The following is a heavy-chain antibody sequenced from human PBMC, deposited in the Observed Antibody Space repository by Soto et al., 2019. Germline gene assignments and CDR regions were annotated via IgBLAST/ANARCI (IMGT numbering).Heavy chain of an antibody. D-gene: IGHD6-13*01. V-gene: IGHV3-33*01. CDR1: GFTFSSYG. CDR3: ARDEVRSSWSNYYYCMDV. CDR2: IWYDGSNK. J-gene: IGHJ6*02. Sequence: PGGSLRLSCAASGFTFSSYGMHWVRQAPGKGLEWVAVIWYDGSNKYYADSVKGRFTISRDNSKNTLYLHMHSLRAEDTAVYYCARDEVRSSWSNYYYCMDVWGQGTTVTVSS.